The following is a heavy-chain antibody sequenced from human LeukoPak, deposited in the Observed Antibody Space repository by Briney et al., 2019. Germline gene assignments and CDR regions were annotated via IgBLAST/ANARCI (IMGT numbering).Heavy chain of an antibody. CDR1: GGSISSYY. J-gene: IGHJ4*02. CDR3: ARGDYDFWSGYPYYFDY. D-gene: IGHD3-3*01. CDR2: IYYSAST. V-gene: IGHV4-59*01. Sequence: PSETLSLTCTVSGGSISSYYWSWIRQPPGKGLEWIGYIYYSASTNYNPSLKSRVTISVDTSKNQFSLKLSSVTAADTAVYYCARGDYDFWSGYPYYFDYWGQGTLVTVSS.